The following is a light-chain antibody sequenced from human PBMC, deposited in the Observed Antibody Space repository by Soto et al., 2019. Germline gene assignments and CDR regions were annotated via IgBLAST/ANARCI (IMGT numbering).Light chain of an antibody. CDR1: QNIGIR. CDR2: DAS. Sequence: DIQMTQSPSTLSPSVGDRITITCRASQNIGIRLAWYQQKPGKAPKVLIYDASTLESGVPLRFSGSGSGTDFIFTISSLQPDDFANYYCQHYGGLWTFGLGTKVDIK. CDR3: QHYGGLWT. V-gene: IGKV1-5*01. J-gene: IGKJ1*01.